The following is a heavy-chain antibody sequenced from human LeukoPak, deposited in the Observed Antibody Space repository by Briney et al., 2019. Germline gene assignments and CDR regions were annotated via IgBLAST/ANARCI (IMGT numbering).Heavy chain of an antibody. CDR2: INHSGST. V-gene: IGHV4-34*01. J-gene: IGHJ1*01. CDR3: ARGRFGRVGAKFFQH. CDR1: GGSFSGYY. D-gene: IGHD3/OR15-3a*01. Sequence: SETLSLTCAVYGGSFSGYYWSWIRQPPGKGLEWIGEINHSGSTNHNPSLKSRVTISVDTSKNQFSLKLSSVTAADTAVYYCARGRFGRVGAKFFQHWGQGTLVTVSS.